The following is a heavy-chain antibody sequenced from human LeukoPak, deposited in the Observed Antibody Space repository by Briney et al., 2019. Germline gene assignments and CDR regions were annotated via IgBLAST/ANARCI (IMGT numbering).Heavy chain of an antibody. J-gene: IGHJ4*02. CDR1: GYTFTGYY. Sequence: ASVKVSCKASGYTFTGYYMHWARQAPGQGLEWMGWINPNSGGTNYAQKFQGRVTMTRDTSTSTAYMELSRLRSDDTAVYYCAGSISSDIVVVPAATGTSGYWGQGTLVTVSS. CDR2: INPNSGGT. D-gene: IGHD2-2*01. CDR3: AGSISSDIVVVPAATGTSGY. V-gene: IGHV1-2*02.